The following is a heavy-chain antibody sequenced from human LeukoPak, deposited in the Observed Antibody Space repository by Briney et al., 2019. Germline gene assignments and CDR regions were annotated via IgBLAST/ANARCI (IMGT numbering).Heavy chain of an antibody. CDR1: GFTFSSYW. J-gene: IGHJ4*02. D-gene: IGHD3-22*01. V-gene: IGHV3-7*04. CDR3: AREITMIVVAPFDY. CDR2: IKQDGSEQ. Sequence: PGGALRLSCAASGFTFSSYWMSWVRQAPGKGLEWMANIKQDGSEQYYVDSVKGRFTISRDNAKNSLYLQMNSLRAEDTAVYYCAREITMIVVAPFDYWGQGTLVTVSS.